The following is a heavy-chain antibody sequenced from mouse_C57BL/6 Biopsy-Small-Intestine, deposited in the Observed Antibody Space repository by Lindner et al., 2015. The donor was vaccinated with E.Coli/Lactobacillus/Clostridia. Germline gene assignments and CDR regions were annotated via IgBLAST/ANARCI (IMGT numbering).Heavy chain of an antibody. D-gene: IGHD2-4*01. CDR2: ISSGSSTI. CDR3: ARQGLRGDFDY. Sequence: VQLQESGGGLVKPGGSLKLSCAASGFTFSDYGMHWVRQAPEKGLEWVAYISSGSSTIYYTDTVKGRFTISRDNAKNTLFLQMTSLRPEDTAMYYCARQGLRGDFDYWGQGTTLTVSS. J-gene: IGHJ2*01. CDR1: GFTFSDYG. V-gene: IGHV5-17*01.